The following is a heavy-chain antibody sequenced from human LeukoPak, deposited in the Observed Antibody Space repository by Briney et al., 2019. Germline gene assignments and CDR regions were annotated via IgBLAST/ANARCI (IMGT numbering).Heavy chain of an antibody. V-gene: IGHV3-20*04. Sequence: GGSLRLSCAASGFTFDDYGMSWVRQAPGKGLEWVSGINWIGGSTGYADSVKGRFTISRDNAKTSLYLQMNSLRAEDTALYYCARGGMGVFSPREFDYWGQGTLVTVSS. J-gene: IGHJ4*02. CDR3: ARGGMGVFSPREFDY. CDR1: GFTFDDYG. D-gene: IGHD3-9*01. CDR2: INWIGGST.